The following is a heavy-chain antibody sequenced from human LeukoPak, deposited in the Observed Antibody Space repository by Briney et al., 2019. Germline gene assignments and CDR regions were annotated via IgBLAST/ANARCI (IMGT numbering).Heavy chain of an antibody. Sequence: GGSLRLSCAASGFTFSSYAMHWVRQAPGKGLEWVAVISYDGSNKYYADSVKGRFTISRDNSKNTLYLQMNSLRAEDTAVYYCAEDPASRFGEPTFDYWGQGTLVTVSS. CDR1: GFTFSSYA. CDR3: AEDPASRFGEPTFDY. J-gene: IGHJ4*02. CDR2: ISYDGSNK. V-gene: IGHV3-30-3*01. D-gene: IGHD3-10*01.